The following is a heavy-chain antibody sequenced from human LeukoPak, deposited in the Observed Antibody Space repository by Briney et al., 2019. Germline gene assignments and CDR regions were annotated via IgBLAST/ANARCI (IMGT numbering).Heavy chain of an antibody. J-gene: IGHJ3*02. V-gene: IGHV3-43*01. D-gene: IGHD6-19*01. CDR3: AKSAGYSSGGVFDI. Sequence: GGSLRLSCAASGFTFDDYNMHWVRQVPGRGLEWVSLVSWDGTVTYYRDSVEGRFTISRDNSKNFLYLQMNSLRAEDMALYYCAKSAGYSSGGVFDIWGQGTMVTVSS. CDR1: GFTFDDYN. CDR2: VSWDGTVT.